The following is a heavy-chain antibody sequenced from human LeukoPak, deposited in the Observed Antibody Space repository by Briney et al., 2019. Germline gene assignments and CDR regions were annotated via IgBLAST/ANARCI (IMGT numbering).Heavy chain of an antibody. CDR3: ARRGWYSVYDY. V-gene: IGHV4-59*08. CDR1: GGSISSYY. J-gene: IGHJ4*02. D-gene: IGHD6-19*01. Sequence: PSETLSLTCTVSGGSISSYYWSWIRQPPGKGLEWIGYIYYSGSTNYNPSLKSRVTISVDTSKNQFSLKLSSVTAADTAVYYCARRGWYSVYDYWGQGTLVTVSS. CDR2: IYYSGST.